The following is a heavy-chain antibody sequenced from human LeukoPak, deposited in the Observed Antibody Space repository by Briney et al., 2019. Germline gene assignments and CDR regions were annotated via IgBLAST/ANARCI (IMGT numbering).Heavy chain of an antibody. J-gene: IGHJ4*02. D-gene: IGHD4-23*01. CDR2: IKHDGSET. Sequence: GGSLRLSCATSGFTFSSIWMSWVRQAPGKGLEWVANIKHDGSETNYVDSVKGRFTISRDNAESSLYLQMNSLRAEDTAVYYCARPPLTVITPADYWGQGTLVTVSS. CDR1: GFTFSSIW. V-gene: IGHV3-7*04. CDR3: ARPPLTVITPADY.